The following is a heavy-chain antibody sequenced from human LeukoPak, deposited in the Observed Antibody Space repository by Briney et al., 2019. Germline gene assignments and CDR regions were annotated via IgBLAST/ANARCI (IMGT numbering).Heavy chain of an antibody. V-gene: IGHV3-7*04. CDR3: AKDCSGGSCYDY. CDR2: IKYDGSEK. CDR1: GFTFSDYY. Sequence: PGGSLRLSCAASGFTFSDYYMDWVRQAPGKGLEWVANIKYDGSEKYYVDPVRGRFTISRDNAKNSLYLQMNSLTPEDTAVYFCAKDCSGGSCYDYWGQGTLVTVSS. J-gene: IGHJ4*02. D-gene: IGHD2-15*01.